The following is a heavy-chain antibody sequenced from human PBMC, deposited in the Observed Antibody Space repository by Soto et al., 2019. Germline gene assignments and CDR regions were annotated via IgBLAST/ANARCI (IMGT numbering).Heavy chain of an antibody. CDR1: GFTFSNYW. D-gene: IGHD3-10*01. V-gene: IGHV3-74*01. Sequence: EVQLVESGGGLLQPGGSRTLSCTASGFTFSNYWMHWVRQAPVKGLVWVSRTKSDGSGTSYTDSVKGRFTISRDNAYNTLYLQMSNLRAEDTAVYYCARGRFDYGPGRMDVWGKGTTVIVSS. CDR2: TKSDGSGT. J-gene: IGHJ6*04. CDR3: ARGRFDYGPGRMDV.